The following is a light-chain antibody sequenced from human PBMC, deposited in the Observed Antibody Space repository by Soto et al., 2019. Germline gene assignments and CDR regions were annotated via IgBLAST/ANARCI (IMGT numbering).Light chain of an antibody. V-gene: IGKV3D-20*02. CDR3: QQLNGYLELT. CDR2: GAS. J-gene: IGKJ4*01. Sequence: EIVLTQSPDTLSLSPGERATLSCRASQSVNSDYLAWYQQKHGQAPRLLIYGASSRATGIPARFSGSGSGTEFTLTISSLQPEDFATYYCQQLNGYLELTFGGGTKVDI. CDR1: QSVNSDY.